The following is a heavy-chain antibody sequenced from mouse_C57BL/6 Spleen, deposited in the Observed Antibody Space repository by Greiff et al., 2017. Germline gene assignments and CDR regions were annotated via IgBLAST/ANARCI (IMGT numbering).Heavy chain of an antibody. D-gene: IGHD2-3*01. CDR3: ARHDGNASFAY. V-gene: IGHV1-49*01. CDR2: FTMYSDAT. J-gene: IGHJ3*01. Sequence: QVQLQQSGAELVRPGSSVKLSCKDSYFAFMASAMHWVKQRPGHGLEWIGSFTMYSDATAYNEKFKGKATLTANTSSSTAYMELSSLTSEDSAVYYCARHDGNASFAYWGQGTLVTVSA. CDR1: YFAFMASA.